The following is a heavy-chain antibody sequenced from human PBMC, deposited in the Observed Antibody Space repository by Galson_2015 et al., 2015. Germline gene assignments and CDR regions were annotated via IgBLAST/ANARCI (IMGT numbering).Heavy chain of an antibody. CDR1: GFTVSTNY. CDR2: IYSGGST. V-gene: IGHV3-53*01. Sequence: SLRLSCAASGFTVSTNYMTWVRQAPGKGLEWLSIIYSGGSTYYADYVKGRFAISRDNSKNTLDLQMNSRRAEDTAVYYCATVTKPLRYFDSWGQGTLVTVSS. CDR3: ATVTKPLRYFDS. D-gene: IGHD3-9*01. J-gene: IGHJ4*02.